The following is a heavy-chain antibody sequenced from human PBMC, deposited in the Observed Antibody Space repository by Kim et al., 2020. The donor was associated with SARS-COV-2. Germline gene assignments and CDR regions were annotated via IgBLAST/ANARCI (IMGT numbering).Heavy chain of an antibody. V-gene: IGHV1-24*01. J-gene: IGHJ4*02. D-gene: IGHD6-6*01. CDR3: ATRQIAARNFDY. Sequence: NYAQKFQGRVTMTEETSTDTAYMELSSLRSEDTAVYYCATRQIAARNFDYWGQGTLVTVSS.